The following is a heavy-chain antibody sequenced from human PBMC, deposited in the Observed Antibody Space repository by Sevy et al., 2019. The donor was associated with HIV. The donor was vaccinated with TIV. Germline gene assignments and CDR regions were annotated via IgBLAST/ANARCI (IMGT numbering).Heavy chain of an antibody. CDR1: GFTFSTYG. D-gene: IGHD4-17*01. V-gene: IGHV3-33*01. J-gene: IGHJ4*02. CDR2: IWFDGSNT. CDR3: ARDLEFYDYGDYGLAFMPGY. Sequence: GGSLRLSCAASGFTFSTYGMHWVRQAPGKGLEWVAVIWFDGSNTYYADSVKGRFTISRDIAKNTLHLQMNSLRAEDTAVYYCARDLEFYDYGDYGLAFMPGYWGQGTLVTVSS.